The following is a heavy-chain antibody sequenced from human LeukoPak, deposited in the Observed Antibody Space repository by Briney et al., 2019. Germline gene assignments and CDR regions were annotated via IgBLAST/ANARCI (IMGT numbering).Heavy chain of an antibody. D-gene: IGHD5-12*01. V-gene: IGHV3-23*01. Sequence: GGSLRLSCAASGFTFSSYALTWVRQAPGKGLEWVSAISGGGDSTYYADSVKGRFTISRHNSKNTLYLQMNSLRAEDTAVYYCAKDGGYDFDYWGQGTLVTVSS. J-gene: IGHJ4*02. CDR3: AKDGGYDFDY. CDR1: GFTFSSYA. CDR2: ISGGGDST.